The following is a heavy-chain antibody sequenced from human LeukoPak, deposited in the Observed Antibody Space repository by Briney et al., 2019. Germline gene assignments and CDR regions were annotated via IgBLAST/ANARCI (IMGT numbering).Heavy chain of an antibody. D-gene: IGHD4-11*01. CDR1: GFTFSDYY. V-gene: IGHV3-11*01. Sequence: GGSLRLSCAASGFTFSDYYMSWIRQAPGKGLEWVSYISSSGSTIYYADSVKGRFTISRDNAKNSLYLQMNSLRAEDTAVYYCARDREASNYAFEYYYGMDVWGQGTTVTVSS. CDR3: ARDREASNYAFEYYYGMDV. CDR2: ISSSGSTI. J-gene: IGHJ6*02.